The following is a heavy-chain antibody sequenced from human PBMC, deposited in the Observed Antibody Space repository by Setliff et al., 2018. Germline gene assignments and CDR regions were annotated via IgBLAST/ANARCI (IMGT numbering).Heavy chain of an antibody. CDR2: ISTDGSSI. D-gene: IGHD1-26*01. Sequence: GGSLRLSCVTSGFTFSTYWMHWVRQAPGQGLVWAARISTDGSSITYADSVKGRFTISRDNARNTLYLQMNSLTAEDTAVYYCLKGGWGATFHSWGQGTPVTVSS. J-gene: IGHJ5*01. CDR3: LKGGWGATFHS. CDR1: GFTFSTYW. V-gene: IGHV3-74*03.